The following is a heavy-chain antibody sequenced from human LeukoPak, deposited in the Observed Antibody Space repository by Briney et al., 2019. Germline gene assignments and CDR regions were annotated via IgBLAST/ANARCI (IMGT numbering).Heavy chain of an antibody. D-gene: IGHD3-22*01. V-gene: IGHV1-18*01. CDR1: GYTFTSYG. CDR3: ARATSRDYYDSSGYHH. CDR2: ISAYNGNT. Sequence: ASVTVSCKASGYTFTSYGISWVRQAPGQGLEWMGWISAYNGNTNYAQKLQGRVTMTTDTSTSTAYMELRSLRSDDTAVYYCARATSRDYYDSSGYHHWGQGTLVTVSS. J-gene: IGHJ5*02.